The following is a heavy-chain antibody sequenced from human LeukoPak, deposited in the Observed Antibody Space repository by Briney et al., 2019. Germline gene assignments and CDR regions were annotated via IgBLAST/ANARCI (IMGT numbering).Heavy chain of an antibody. Sequence: GGSLRLSCAVSGITLSNYAMSWVRQAPGKGLEWVSAISGSGGSTYYADSVKGRFTISRDNSKNTLYLQMNSLRAEDTAVYYCAKEREVATMGLYFDYWGQGTLVNVSS. V-gene: IGHV3-23*01. CDR1: GITLSNYA. CDR2: ISGSGGST. CDR3: AKEREVATMGLYFDY. D-gene: IGHD5-12*01. J-gene: IGHJ4*02.